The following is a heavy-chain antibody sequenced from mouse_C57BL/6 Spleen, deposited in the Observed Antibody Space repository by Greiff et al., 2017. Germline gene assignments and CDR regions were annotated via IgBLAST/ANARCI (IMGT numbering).Heavy chain of an antibody. J-gene: IGHJ1*03. CDR2: IDPSDSYT. V-gene: IGHV1-69*01. D-gene: IGHD1-1*01. CDR3: AVFYGSSYAWYFDV. Sequence: QVQLQQPGAELVMPGASVKLSCKASGYTFTSYWMHWVKPRPGQGLEWIGEIDPSDSYTNYNQKFKGKSTLTVDKSSSTAYMQLSSLTSEDSAVYYCAVFYGSSYAWYFDVWGTGTTVTVSS. CDR1: GYTFTSYW.